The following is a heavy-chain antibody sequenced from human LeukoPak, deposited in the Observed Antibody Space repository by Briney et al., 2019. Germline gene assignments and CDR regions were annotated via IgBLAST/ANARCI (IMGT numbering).Heavy chain of an antibody. V-gene: IGHV3-15*01. CDR3: CEYSSSSGFDY. J-gene: IGHJ4*02. CDR1: GFTFSNAW. Sequence: PGGSLRLSCAASGFTFSNAWMSWVRQAPGKGLEWVGRIKSKTDGGTTDYAAPVKGRFTISRDDSKNTLYLQMNSLKTEDTAVYYCCEYSSSSGFDYWGQGTLVTVSS. D-gene: IGHD6-6*01. CDR2: IKSKTDGGTT.